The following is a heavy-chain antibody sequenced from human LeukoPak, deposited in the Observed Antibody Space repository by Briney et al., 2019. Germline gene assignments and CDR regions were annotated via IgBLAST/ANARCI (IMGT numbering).Heavy chain of an antibody. D-gene: IGHD6-6*01. J-gene: IGHJ4*02. CDR3: ARALSIADETFDY. CDR1: GYTFTSYG. Sequence: AAVTVSFMSCGYTFTSYGISGVGQAAGQGGDGMGWISAYNGNTNYAQKLQGRVTMTTGTSTSTAYMELRSLRSDDTAVYYCARALSIADETFDYWGQGTLVTVSS. V-gene: IGHV1-18*01. CDR2: ISAYNGNT.